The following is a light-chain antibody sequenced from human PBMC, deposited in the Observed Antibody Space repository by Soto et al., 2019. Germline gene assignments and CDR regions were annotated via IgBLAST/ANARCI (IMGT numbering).Light chain of an antibody. CDR2: DAS. V-gene: IGKV3-11*01. CDR3: QQRSNWPRLT. CDR1: QSVSSY. J-gene: IGKJ4*01. Sequence: EIVLTQSPATPSLSPGERAPLSCRASQSVSSYLAWYQQKPGQAPRLLIYDASNRATGIPARFSGSGSGTDFTLTISSLEPEDFAVYYCQQRSNWPRLTFGGGTKV.